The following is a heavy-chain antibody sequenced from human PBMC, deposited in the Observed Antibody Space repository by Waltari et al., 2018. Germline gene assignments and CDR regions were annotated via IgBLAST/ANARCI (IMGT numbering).Heavy chain of an antibody. CDR1: GFTFSSSA. Sequence: QVQLVESGGGVVQPGRSLRLSCAASGFTFSSSAMHWGRQAPGKGLEWVELTSYDGSNKYYADSVKGRFTISRDNSKNTLDLQMNSLRAEDSAVYYCASLIYSGYESGDYWGQGALVTVSS. J-gene: IGHJ4*02. CDR2: TSYDGSNK. D-gene: IGHD5-12*01. CDR3: ASLIYSGYESGDY. V-gene: IGHV3-30*04.